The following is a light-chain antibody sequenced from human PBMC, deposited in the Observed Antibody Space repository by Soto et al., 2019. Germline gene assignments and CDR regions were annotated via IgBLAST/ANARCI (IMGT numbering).Light chain of an antibody. Sequence: DIQMTQSPSTLSASVGDRVTITCRASQSISSWLAWYQQKPGKAPKLLIYDASSLESGVPSRFSGSGSGTEFTLNISSLQPDDFANYYCQQYNSYSTFGQGTKVEIK. CDR3: QQYNSYST. CDR2: DAS. V-gene: IGKV1-5*01. CDR1: QSISSW. J-gene: IGKJ1*01.